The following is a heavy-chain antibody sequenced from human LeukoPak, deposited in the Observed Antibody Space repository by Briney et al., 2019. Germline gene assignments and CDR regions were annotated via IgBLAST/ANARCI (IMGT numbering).Heavy chain of an antibody. CDR1: GGSFSGSY. Sequence: SETLSLTCAVYGGSFSGSYWTWIRQPPRKGLEWIGEINHSGSTNYSPSLKSRVTISVDTSKNRFSLNLISVTAADTAVYYCARAPAAAGTIDYWGQGTLVTVSS. D-gene: IGHD6-13*01. J-gene: IGHJ4*02. CDR3: ARAPAAAGTIDY. V-gene: IGHV4-34*01. CDR2: INHSGST.